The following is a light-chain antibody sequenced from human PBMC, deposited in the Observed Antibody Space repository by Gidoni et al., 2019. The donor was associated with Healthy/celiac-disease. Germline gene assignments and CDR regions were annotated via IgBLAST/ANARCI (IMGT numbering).Light chain of an antibody. Sequence: PVTPGVPPSITCRSSRSRLHSVGCNYVGWYLQTRGQPRQLLIYVGSSGASRVADRCGGGGAGTVFTLKISRVEDEDVGDYCCMQDIQTPAFGQGTKVEIK. J-gene: IGKJ1*01. CDR3: MQDIQTPA. CDR1: RSRLHSVGCNY. CDR2: VGS. V-gene: IGKV2-28*01.